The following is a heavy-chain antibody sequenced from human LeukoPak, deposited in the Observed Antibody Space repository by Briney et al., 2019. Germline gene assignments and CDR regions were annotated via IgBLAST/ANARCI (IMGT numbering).Heavy chain of an antibody. CDR1: GYSFTSYA. CDR2: IIPIFGTA. J-gene: IGHJ4*02. D-gene: IGHD5-12*01. V-gene: IGHV1-69*13. CDR3: ARAINSGYDEYDY. Sequence: SVKVSCKASGYSFTSYAISWVRQAPGQGLEWMGGIIPIFGTANYAQKFQGRVTITADESTSTAYMELSSLRSEDTAVYYCARAINSGYDEYDYWGQGTLVTVSS.